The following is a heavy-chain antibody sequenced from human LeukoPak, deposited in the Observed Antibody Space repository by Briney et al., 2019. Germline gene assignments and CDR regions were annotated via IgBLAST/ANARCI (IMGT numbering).Heavy chain of an antibody. CDR1: GGSFSGYY. V-gene: IGHV4-34*01. CDR2: INHSGST. J-gene: IGHJ6*03. D-gene: IGHD5-24*01. CDR3: ARGVRAASYGYYYYYYYMDV. Sequence: SETLSLTCAVYGGSFSGYYWSWIRQPPGKGLEWIGEINHSGSTNYNPSLKSRLTISIDTSKNQFSLRLSSVTAADTAVYYCARGVRAASYGYYYYYYYMDVWGKGTTVTISS.